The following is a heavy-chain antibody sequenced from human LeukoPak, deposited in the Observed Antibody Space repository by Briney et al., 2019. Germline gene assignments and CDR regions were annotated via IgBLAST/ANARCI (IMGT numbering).Heavy chain of an antibody. Sequence: GGSLRLSCAASGVTVSSNYMSWVRQAPGKGLEWVSVIYSGGSTYYADSVKGRFTISRDNSKNTLYLQMNSLRAEDTAVYYCARDRSAAGNGDRYRWWYWGQGTLVTVSS. V-gene: IGHV3-66*01. CDR2: IYSGGST. J-gene: IGHJ4*02. D-gene: IGHD6-13*01. CDR1: GVTVSSNY. CDR3: ARDRSAAGNGDRYRWWY.